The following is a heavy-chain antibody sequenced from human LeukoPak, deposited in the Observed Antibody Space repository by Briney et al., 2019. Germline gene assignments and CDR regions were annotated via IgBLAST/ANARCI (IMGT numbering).Heavy chain of an antibody. CDR1: GSSLTELS. CDR2: FDVIDAKT. Sequence: ASVKVSFTVSGSSLTELSLYWVRQAPGKGLEWMGGFDVIDAKTFYAQKFQGRVTMTEDSSTDTAYMELSSLRSEDTAFYYCAAGRPYSLLDYWGQGTLLTVSS. V-gene: IGHV1-24*01. D-gene: IGHD5-18*01. J-gene: IGHJ4*02. CDR3: AAGRPYSLLDY.